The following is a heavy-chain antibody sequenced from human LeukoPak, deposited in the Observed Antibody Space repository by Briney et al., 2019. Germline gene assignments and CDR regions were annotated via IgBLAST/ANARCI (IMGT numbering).Heavy chain of an antibody. J-gene: IGHJ4*02. D-gene: IGHD6-13*01. V-gene: IGHV3-21*01. CDR3: ARDSHESLLAAADY. CDR2: ISSSSSSYI. Sequence: KPGGSLRLSCAASGFTFSSYSMNWVRQAPGKGLEWVSSISSSSSSYIYYADSVKGRFTISRDNAKNSLYLQMNSLRAEDTAVYYCARDSHESLLAAADYWGQGTLVTVSS. CDR1: GFTFSSYS.